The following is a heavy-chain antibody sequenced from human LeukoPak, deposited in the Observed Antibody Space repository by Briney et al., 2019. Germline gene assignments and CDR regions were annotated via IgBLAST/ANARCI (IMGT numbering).Heavy chain of an antibody. J-gene: IGHJ4*02. CDR3: AKARKPFGELLGAPLDY. D-gene: IGHD3-10*01. Sequence: PGGTLRLSCAASGFTFSSYGMSWVRQAPGKGLEWVSAISGSGGSTYYADSVKGRFTISRDNSKNTLYLQMNSLRAEDTAVYYCAKARKPFGELLGAPLDYWGQGTLVTVSS. CDR2: ISGSGGST. CDR1: GFTFSSYG. V-gene: IGHV3-23*01.